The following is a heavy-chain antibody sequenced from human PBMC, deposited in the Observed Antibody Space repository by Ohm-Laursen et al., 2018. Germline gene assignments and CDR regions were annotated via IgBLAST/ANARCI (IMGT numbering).Heavy chain of an antibody. J-gene: IGHJ4*02. CDR1: GYSVSSGYY. D-gene: IGHD7-27*01. V-gene: IGHV4-38-2*01. Sequence: TLSLTCAVSGYSVSSGYYWGWIRQPPGKGLEWIGNINHSGSTYSNPSLKSRVTMSLDTSKNQFSLKLSSVTAADTAVYYCARAWAYWGQGILVTVSS. CDR3: ARAWAY. CDR2: INHSGST.